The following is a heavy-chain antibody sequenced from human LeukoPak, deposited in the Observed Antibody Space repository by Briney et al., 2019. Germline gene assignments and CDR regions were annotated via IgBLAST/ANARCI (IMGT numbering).Heavy chain of an antibody. Sequence: GGSLRLSCAASGFTFSSYAMHWVRQAPGKGLEWVAVISYDGSNKYYADSVKGRFTISRDNSKNTLYLQMNSLRAEDTAVYYCARMCPSVYYYTSFDYWGQRTLVTVSS. CDR1: GFTFSSYA. J-gene: IGHJ4*02. CDR2: ISYDGSNK. D-gene: IGHD3-22*01. CDR3: ARMCPSVYYYTSFDY. V-gene: IGHV3-30*04.